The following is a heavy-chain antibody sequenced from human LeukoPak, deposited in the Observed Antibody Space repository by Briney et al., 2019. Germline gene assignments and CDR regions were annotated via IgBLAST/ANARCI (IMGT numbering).Heavy chain of an antibody. Sequence: SSETLSLTCTVSGGSISSYYWSWIRQPPGKGLEWIGYIYYSGSTNYNPSLKSRVTISVDTSKNQFSLKLSSVTAADTAVYYCARDREGASFGFDYWGQGTLVTVSS. D-gene: IGHD1-26*01. J-gene: IGHJ4*02. CDR2: IYYSGST. V-gene: IGHV4-59*12. CDR1: GGSISSYY. CDR3: ARDREGASFGFDY.